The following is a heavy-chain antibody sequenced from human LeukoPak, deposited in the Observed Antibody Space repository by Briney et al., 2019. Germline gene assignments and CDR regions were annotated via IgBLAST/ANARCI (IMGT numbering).Heavy chain of an antibody. V-gene: IGHV4-38-2*01. J-gene: IGHJ5*02. Sequence: SETLSLTCAVSGYSISSGYYWGWIRQPPGQGLEWIGSIYHSGRTYYNPSLKSRVTISVDTSKNQFALKLSSVTAADTAVYYCARLLGRSLYSRNVAFDPWGQGTLVTVSS. CDR2: IYHSGRT. CDR1: GYSISSGYY. CDR3: ARLLGRSLYSRNVAFDP. D-gene: IGHD1-1*01.